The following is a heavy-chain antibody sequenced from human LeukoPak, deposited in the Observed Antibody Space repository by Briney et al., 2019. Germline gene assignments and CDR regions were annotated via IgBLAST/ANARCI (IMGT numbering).Heavy chain of an antibody. D-gene: IGHD3-22*01. CDR3: ARKTDSGGEGDY. Sequence: GGSVRLSCAAFGFTFSVNYMSWVRQAPGKGLECVSVIYSGGSTYYADSVKGRFTISRDNTKNTLYLQMNSLRAEDTAVYYCARKTDSGGEGDYGGAGTLVTVSA. CDR2: IYSGGST. CDR1: GFTFSVNY. J-gene: IGHJ4*02. V-gene: IGHV3-66*01.